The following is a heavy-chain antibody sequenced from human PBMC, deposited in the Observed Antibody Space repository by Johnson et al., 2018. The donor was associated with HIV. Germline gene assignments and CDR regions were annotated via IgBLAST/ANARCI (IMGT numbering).Heavy chain of an antibody. CDR3: ARERYSSPGGHAFDI. Sequence: VQLVESGGGLVQPGRYLRVSCAVSGFTFDDYSMCWVRQGPGKGLEWVSPIYGKSGISDCADSVKGRFTISRDNDKNSLYMQMNSLRAEDTALYYCARERYSSPGGHAFDIWGQGTMVTVSS. V-gene: IGHV3-9*01. CDR1: GFTFDDYS. D-gene: IGHD6-13*01. J-gene: IGHJ3*02. CDR2: IYGKSGIS.